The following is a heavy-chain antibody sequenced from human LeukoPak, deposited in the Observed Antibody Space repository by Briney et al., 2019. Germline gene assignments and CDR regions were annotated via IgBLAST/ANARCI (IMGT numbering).Heavy chain of an antibody. D-gene: IGHD3-22*01. V-gene: IGHV4-59*01. CDR1: GGSISSYY. CDR3: ARGGYYYDSSGYYRPFDY. J-gene: IGHJ4*02. CDR2: IYYSGST. Sequence: DPSETLSLTCTVSGGSISSYYWSWIRQPPGKGLEWIGYIYYSGSTNYNPSLKSRVTISVDTSKNQFSLKLSSATAADTAVYYCARGGYYYDSSGYYRPFDYWGQGTLVTVSS.